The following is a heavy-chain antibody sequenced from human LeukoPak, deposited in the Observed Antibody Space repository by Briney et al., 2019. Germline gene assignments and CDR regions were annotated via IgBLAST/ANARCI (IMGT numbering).Heavy chain of an antibody. Sequence: GGSLRLSCAASGFTFSSHAMSWVRQAPGKGLEWVSAISGSGGSTYYADSVKGRFTISRDNSKNTLYLQMNSLRAEDTAVYYCAKAPQDHWLGYLYYFDYWGQGTLVTVSS. V-gene: IGHV3-23*01. CDR2: ISGSGGST. J-gene: IGHJ4*02. D-gene: IGHD2-2*03. CDR3: AKAPQDHWLGYLYYFDY. CDR1: GFTFSSHA.